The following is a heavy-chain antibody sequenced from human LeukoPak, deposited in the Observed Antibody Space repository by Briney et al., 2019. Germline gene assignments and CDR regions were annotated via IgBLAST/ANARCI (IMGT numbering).Heavy chain of an antibody. Sequence: TGGSLRLSCAASGFTFSNAWMSWVRQAPGKGLEWVGRIKSKTDGGTTDYTAPVKGRFTISRDDSKNTLYLQMNSLKTEDTAVYYCAKDKIVGSTGWYYFDYWGQGTLVTVSS. J-gene: IGHJ4*02. CDR1: GFTFSNAW. V-gene: IGHV3-15*01. CDR2: IKSKTDGGTT. CDR3: AKDKIVGSTGWYYFDY. D-gene: IGHD6-19*01.